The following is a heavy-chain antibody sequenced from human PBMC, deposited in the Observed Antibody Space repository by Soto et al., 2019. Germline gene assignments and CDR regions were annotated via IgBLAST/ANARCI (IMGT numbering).Heavy chain of an antibody. V-gene: IGHV4-39*01. CDR2: GYQSGNT. CDR3: ERNALQNEFDW. D-gene: IGHD2-8*01. J-gene: IGHJ4*02. Sequence: SETLSLTCSVSVVSISSSSHYWAWIRQAPGQGLEWIGSGYQSGNTYYNPSLRNRVAVSVDTSTNQISLRVKSVTASDTGVYFGERNALQNEFDWWGQGNPVTVS. CDR1: VVSISSSSHY.